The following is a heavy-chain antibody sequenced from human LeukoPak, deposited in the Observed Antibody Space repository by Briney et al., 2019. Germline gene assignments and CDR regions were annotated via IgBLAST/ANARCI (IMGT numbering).Heavy chain of an antibody. V-gene: IGHV4-4*02. D-gene: IGHD2-2*02. Sequence: PSETLSLTCAVSVGSISSGNWWSWVRQSPGKGLEWIGVIYHNGTANYNPSLKSRVTISADRFTNTFSLKLNSVTAADTAVYYCATAPILRGEGGEHSKYGMDVWGQGTTVSVSS. CDR2: IYHNGTA. J-gene: IGHJ6*02. CDR1: VGSISSGNW. CDR3: ATAPILRGEGGEHSKYGMDV.